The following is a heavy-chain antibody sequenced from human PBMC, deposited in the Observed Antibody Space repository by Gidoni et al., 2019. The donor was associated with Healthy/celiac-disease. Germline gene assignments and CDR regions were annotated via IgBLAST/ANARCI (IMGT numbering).Heavy chain of an antibody. CDR2: ISGSGGST. CDR3: AKDRLTYSSGWYKFDY. Sequence: EVQLLASGGGLVQPGGSLRLSCAASGFTFSSYAMSWVRQAPGKGLEWVSAISGSGGSTYYADTAKGRFTISRDNSKNTLYLQMNSLRAEDTAVYYCAKDRLTYSSGWYKFDYWGQGTLVTVSS. CDR1: GFTFSSYA. J-gene: IGHJ4*02. D-gene: IGHD6-19*01. V-gene: IGHV3-23*01.